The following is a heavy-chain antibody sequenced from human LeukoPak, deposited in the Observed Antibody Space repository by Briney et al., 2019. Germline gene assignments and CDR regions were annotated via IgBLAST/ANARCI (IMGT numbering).Heavy chain of an antibody. CDR1: GYTFTSYG. Sequence: ASVKVSCKASGYTFTSYGISWVRQAPGQGLEWMGWISAYNGNTNYAQKLQGRVTMTTDTSTSTAYMELRSLRSDDTAVYYCARVYDAGMEWELPGGWFDPWGQGTLVTVSS. CDR2: ISAYNGNT. CDR3: ARVYDAGMEWELPGGWFDP. J-gene: IGHJ5*02. D-gene: IGHD1-26*01. V-gene: IGHV1-18*01.